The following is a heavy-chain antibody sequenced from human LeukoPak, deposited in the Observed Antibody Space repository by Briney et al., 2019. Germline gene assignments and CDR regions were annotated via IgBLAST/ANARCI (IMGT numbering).Heavy chain of an antibody. V-gene: IGHV3-23*01. J-gene: IGHJ4*02. Sequence: PGGSLRLCCAASGFTFSSYAMSWVRQAPGKGLEWVSAISGSGGSTYYADSVKGRFTISRDNSKNTLYLQMNSLRAEDTAVYYCAKVPFYDILTGLLLWGQGTLVTVSS. CDR2: ISGSGGST. CDR1: GFTFSSYA. CDR3: AKVPFYDILTGLLL. D-gene: IGHD3-9*01.